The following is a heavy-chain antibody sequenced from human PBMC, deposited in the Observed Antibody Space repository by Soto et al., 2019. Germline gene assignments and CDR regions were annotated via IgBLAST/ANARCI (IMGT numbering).Heavy chain of an antibody. D-gene: IGHD3-10*01. CDR2: MNPNSGNT. V-gene: IGHV1-8*01. Sequence: QVQMVQSGAEVKKPGASVKVSCKASGYTFTNYDINWVRQATGQGLEWMGWMNPNSGNTGYAQKFQGRGTMTRDTYISTAYMELNSLTSEDTAGYYGARVGGSGVGAAGYWGQGTLVTVSS. CDR3: ARVGGSGVGAAGY. CDR1: GYTFTNYD. J-gene: IGHJ4*02.